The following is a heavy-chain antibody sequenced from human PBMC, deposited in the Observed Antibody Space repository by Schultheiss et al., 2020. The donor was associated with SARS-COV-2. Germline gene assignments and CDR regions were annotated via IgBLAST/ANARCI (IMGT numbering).Heavy chain of an antibody. CDR3: AREMAKIS. CDR1: GGSFSGYY. J-gene: IGHJ4*02. D-gene: IGHD5-24*01. V-gene: IGHV4-34*01. CDR2: IHHSGST. Sequence: SETLSLTCAVYGGSFSGYYWSWIRQPPGKGLEWIGEIHHSGSTNYNPSLKSRVTISVDTSKNQFSLKLSSVTAADTAVYYCAREMAKISWGQGTLVTVSS.